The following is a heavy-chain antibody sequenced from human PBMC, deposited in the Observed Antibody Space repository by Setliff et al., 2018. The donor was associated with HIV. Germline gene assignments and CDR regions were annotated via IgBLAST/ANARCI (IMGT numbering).Heavy chain of an antibody. Sequence: LSLTCAVYGGSFICYYWTWIRQPPGKGLEWIGEINHSGSTNYNPSLKSRVSISVDTSKNQFSLKLNSVTAADTAVYYCARGRRNEWELLLLAFDMWGQGTMVTVSS. V-gene: IGHV4-34*01. D-gene: IGHD1-26*01. CDR1: GGSFICYY. CDR3: ARGRRNEWELLLLAFDM. CDR2: INHSGST. J-gene: IGHJ3*02.